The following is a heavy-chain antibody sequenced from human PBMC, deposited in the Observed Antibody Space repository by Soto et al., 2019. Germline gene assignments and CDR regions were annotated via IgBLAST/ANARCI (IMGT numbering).Heavy chain of an antibody. J-gene: IGHJ4*02. CDR3: ARHMTGTTGIFDY. V-gene: IGHV3-74*01. CDR2: ISSDGSST. CDR1: GFPFSTYW. Sequence: GALRLSCAASGFPFSTYWMHWVRQAPGKGLVWVSRISSDGSSTNYADFVKGRFTISRDNAKNTLYLQMNSLRAEDTAVYYCARHMTGTTGIFDYWGPGTPVTVS. D-gene: IGHD1-20*01.